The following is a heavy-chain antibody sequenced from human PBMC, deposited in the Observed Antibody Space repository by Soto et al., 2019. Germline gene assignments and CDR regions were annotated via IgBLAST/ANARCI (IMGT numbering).Heavy chain of an antibody. CDR3: ERVGGTMIVATGGWFDP. CDR2: IYYSGST. V-gene: IGHV4-31*03. CDR1: GGSISSGGYY. Sequence: QVQLQESGPGLVKPSQTLSLTCTVSGGSISSGGYYWSWIRQHPGKGLEWIGYIYYSGSTYYNPTLKRRVTVSLDTSKNRCSLKLSSVTAADMAVYYCERVGGTMIVATGGWFDPWGQGTLVTVSS. D-gene: IGHD3-22*01. J-gene: IGHJ5*02.